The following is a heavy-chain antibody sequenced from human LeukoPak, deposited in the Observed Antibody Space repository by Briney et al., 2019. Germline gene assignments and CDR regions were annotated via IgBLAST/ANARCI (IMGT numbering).Heavy chain of an antibody. CDR1: GFTFSSYG. V-gene: IGHV3-48*04. J-gene: IGHJ2*01. CDR3: ARDLGLRRMI. Sequence: GGSLRLSCAASGFTFSSYGMHWVRQAPGGGLEWVSYISAGSGTIYSADSLKGRFTISRDNARNSLYLQMNSLRAEDTAVYYCARDLGLRRMIWGRGTLVIVSS. CDR2: ISAGSGTI.